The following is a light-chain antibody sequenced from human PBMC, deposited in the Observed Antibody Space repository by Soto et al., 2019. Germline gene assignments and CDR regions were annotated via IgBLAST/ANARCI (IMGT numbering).Light chain of an antibody. CDR3: GSFTRSNSYV. CDR1: SSDVGAYNY. J-gene: IGLJ1*01. CDR2: DVS. V-gene: IGLV2-14*03. Sequence: QSVLTQPASVSGSPGQSITISCTGTSSDVGAYNYVSWYQQHPGKVPKLMIYDVSDRPSGVSNRFSGSKSGNTASLTISGLQAEDEADYYCGSFTRSNSYVFGTGTKLTVL.